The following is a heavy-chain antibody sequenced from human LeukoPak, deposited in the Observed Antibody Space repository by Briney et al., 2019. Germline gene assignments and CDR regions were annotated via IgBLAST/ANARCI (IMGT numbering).Heavy chain of an antibody. J-gene: IGHJ4*02. CDR2: IRYDGSNK. CDR3: AKSRRRNYDYVWGSYRPSPLFDY. D-gene: IGHD3-16*02. V-gene: IGHV3-30*02. CDR1: GFTFSSYG. Sequence: GGSLRLSCAAPGFTFSSYGMHWVRQAPGKGLEWVAFIRYDGSNKYYADSVKGRFTISRDNSKNTLYLQMNSLRAEDTAVYYCAKSRRRNYDYVWGSYRPSPLFDYWGQGTLVTVSS.